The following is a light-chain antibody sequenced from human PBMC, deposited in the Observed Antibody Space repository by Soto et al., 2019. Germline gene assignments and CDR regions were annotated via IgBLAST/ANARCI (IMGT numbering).Light chain of an antibody. V-gene: IGKV1-5*03. CDR1: QSISSW. J-gene: IGKJ1*01. CDR2: KAS. Sequence: DIQMTQSPSTLSASVGDRVTITCRASQSISSWLAWYQQKPGKAPKLLIYKASSLESGVPSRFSGRRSGTEFTLTISSLQPDDFATYYCHQYNSYSTTFGQGTKVEIK. CDR3: HQYNSYSTT.